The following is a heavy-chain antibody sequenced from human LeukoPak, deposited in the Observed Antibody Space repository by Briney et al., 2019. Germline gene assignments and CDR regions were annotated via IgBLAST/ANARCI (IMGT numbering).Heavy chain of an antibody. CDR3: ARHRYTSSSSYFDF. V-gene: IGHV4-59*08. D-gene: IGHD6-6*01. J-gene: IGHJ4*02. CDR1: GGSISGYY. Sequence: SETLSLTCTVSGGSISGYYWTWIRQPPGKGLEWIGYIYSSGSTNYNPSLKSRVTISVDTSKNQFSLRLSSVTAAATAVYYCARHRYTSSSSYFDFWGQGTLVTVSS. CDR2: IYSSGST.